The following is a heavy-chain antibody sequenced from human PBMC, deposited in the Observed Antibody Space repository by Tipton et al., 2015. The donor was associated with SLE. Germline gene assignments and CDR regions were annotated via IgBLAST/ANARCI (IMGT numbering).Heavy chain of an antibody. CDR2: IYYSGNT. D-gene: IGHD3-3*01. CDR3: ARVQRFLRVPSYYYYMDV. Sequence: GLVKPSGTLYLTCTVSGGSLSSYHWSWIRQPPGKGLEWVGYIYYSGNTYYSPSLKSRVTISVDTSKNQFSLKMRSVTAADTAVYYCARVQRFLRVPSYYYYMDVWGKGTTVTVSS. V-gene: IGHV4-59*13. CDR1: GGSLSSYH. J-gene: IGHJ6*03.